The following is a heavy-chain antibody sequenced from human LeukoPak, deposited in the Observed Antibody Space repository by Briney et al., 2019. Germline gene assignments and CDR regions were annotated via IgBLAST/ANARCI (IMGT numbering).Heavy chain of an antibody. CDR3: AKDFKCEL. Sequence: GGSLRLSCAASGFTFGTFPMTWVRQAPGKGLEWVSVIIGSGADTYYADSVKGRFTISRDNSKNTLYLQMNSLRAEDTAVYYCAKDFKCELWGQGTLVTVSS. CDR1: GFTFGTFP. J-gene: IGHJ4*02. CDR2: IIGSGADT. V-gene: IGHV3-23*01. D-gene: IGHD4/OR15-4a*01.